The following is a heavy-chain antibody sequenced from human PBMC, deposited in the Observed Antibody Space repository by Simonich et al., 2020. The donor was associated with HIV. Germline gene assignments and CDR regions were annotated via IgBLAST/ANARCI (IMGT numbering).Heavy chain of an antibody. CDR1: GGSFSGYY. CDR2: INHRRST. V-gene: IGHV4-34*01. Sequence: QVQLQQWGAGLLKPSETLSLTCAVYGGSFSGYYWSWTRQPPGKGLEWIGEINHRRSTNYNPSLKSRVTISVDTSKNQFSLKLSSVTAADTAVYYCARGFYQRLYYFDYWCQGTLVTVSS. J-gene: IGHJ4*02. CDR3: ARGFYQRLYYFDY. D-gene: IGHD2-2*01.